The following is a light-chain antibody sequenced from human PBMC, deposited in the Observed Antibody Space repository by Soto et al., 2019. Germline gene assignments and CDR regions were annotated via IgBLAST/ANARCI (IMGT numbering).Light chain of an antibody. J-gene: IGKJ1*01. CDR1: QSVTSNY. CDR2: GAS. CDR3: QQYGSSPGT. Sequence: EVVLTQSPGTLSLSPGERATLSCRASQSVTSNYLAWCQQKPGQAPRLLIFGASIRDTGIPDSFSGSGSGTDFTLTISRLEPEDFAVYYCQQYGSSPGTFGQGTKVDIK. V-gene: IGKV3-20*01.